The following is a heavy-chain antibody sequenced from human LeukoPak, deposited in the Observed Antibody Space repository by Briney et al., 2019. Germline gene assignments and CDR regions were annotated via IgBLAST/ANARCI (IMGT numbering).Heavy chain of an antibody. CDR2: IDHSGRT. Sequence: PSETLSLTCAVYGGSFNGYYWSWIRQSPGKGLEWIGEIDHSGRTNSNPSLKSRVIISVDMSKNQFSLRLTSVTAADTAVYYCARKSIVTAGRKPYDYWDQGTLDTVSS. CDR3: ARKSIVTAGRKPYDY. D-gene: IGHD6-13*01. V-gene: IGHV4-34*01. J-gene: IGHJ4*02. CDR1: GGSFNGYY.